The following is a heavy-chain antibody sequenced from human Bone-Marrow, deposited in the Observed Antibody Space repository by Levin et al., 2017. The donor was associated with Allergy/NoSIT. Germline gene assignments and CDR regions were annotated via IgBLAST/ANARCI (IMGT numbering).Heavy chain of an antibody. D-gene: IGHD4-17*01. CDR2: IRSSSSTI. V-gene: IGHV3-48*03. Sequence: GGSLRLSCAGSGFTFSTYEMNWVRQAPWKGLEWVAYIRSSSSTIYYADSVKGRFTISRDNAKNSLYLQMNSLRVEDTAVYYCTRGTGNDYGDYTYWGQGALVTVSS. J-gene: IGHJ4*02. CDR1: GFTFSTYE. CDR3: TRGTGNDYGDYTY.